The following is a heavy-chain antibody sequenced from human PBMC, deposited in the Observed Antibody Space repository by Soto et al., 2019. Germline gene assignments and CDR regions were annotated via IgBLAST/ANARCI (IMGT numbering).Heavy chain of an antibody. CDR1: GGSISSYY. CDR3: ARAIHESGPFCSSTSCYIFGHDY. CDR2: IYYSGST. Sequence: SETLSLTCTVSGGSISSYYWSWIRQPPGKGLEWIGYIYYSGSTNYNPSLKSRVTISVDTSKNQFSLKLSSVTAADTAVYYCARAIHESGPFCSSTSCYIFGHDYWGQGTLVTVSS. J-gene: IGHJ4*02. V-gene: IGHV4-59*01. D-gene: IGHD2-2*02.